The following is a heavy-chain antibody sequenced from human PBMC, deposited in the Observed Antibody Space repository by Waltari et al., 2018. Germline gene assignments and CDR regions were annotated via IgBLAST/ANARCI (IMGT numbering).Heavy chain of an antibody. CDR2: IRSKAYGGTT. J-gene: IGHJ3*02. D-gene: IGHD3-3*01. V-gene: IGHV3-49*03. CDR3: TRDADVLRFLEWYDAFDI. Sequence: VQLVESGGGLVQPGRSLRLSCTASGFTFGDYAMSWFRQAPGKGLEWVGFIRSKAYGGTTEYAASVKGRFTISRDDSKSIAYLQMNSLKTEDTAVYYCTRDADVLRFLEWYDAFDIWGQGTMVTVSS. CDR1: GFTFGDYA.